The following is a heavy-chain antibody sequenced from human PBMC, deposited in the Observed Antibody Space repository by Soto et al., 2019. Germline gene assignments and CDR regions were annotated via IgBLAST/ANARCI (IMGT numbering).Heavy chain of an antibody. J-gene: IGHJ4*02. CDR3: ARVIYGSFDY. CDR2: IYYSGST. CDR1: GGSISSSSYY. Sequence: PSETLSLTCTVSGGSISSSSYYWGWIRQPPGKGLEWIGCIYYSGSTYYNPSLKSRFTISRDNSKNTLYLQMNSLRAEDTAVYYCARVIYGSFDYWGQRTLVTVSS. D-gene: IGHD3-10*01. V-gene: IGHV4-39*01.